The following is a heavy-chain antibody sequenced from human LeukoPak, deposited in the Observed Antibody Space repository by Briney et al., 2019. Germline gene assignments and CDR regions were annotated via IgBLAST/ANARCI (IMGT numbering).Heavy chain of an antibody. CDR2: ISGSGGST. D-gene: IGHD2-21*02. Sequence: GGSLRLSCAASGFTFSSYAMSWVRQAPGKGLEWVSAISGSGGSTYYADSVKGRFTISRDNSKNTLYLQMNSLRAEDTAVYYCAKDPSGIVVVTEDYWGQGTLVTVSS. V-gene: IGHV3-23*01. J-gene: IGHJ4*02. CDR3: AKDPSGIVVVTEDY. CDR1: GFTFSSYA.